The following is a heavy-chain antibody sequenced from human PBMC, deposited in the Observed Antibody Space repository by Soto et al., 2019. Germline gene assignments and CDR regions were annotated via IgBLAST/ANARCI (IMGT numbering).Heavy chain of an antibody. D-gene: IGHD3-10*01. CDR3: ARDQLWFGDFNTWGMDV. J-gene: IGHJ6*02. V-gene: IGHV4-4*02. Sequence: QVQLQESGPGLVKPSGTLSLTCAVSGGSISSSNRWSWVRQPPGKGLEWIGEIYHSGSTNYNPSLKSRVTISVDKSKNQFSLKLSSVTAADTAVYYCARDQLWFGDFNTWGMDVWGQGTTVTVSS. CDR2: IYHSGST. CDR1: GGSISSSNR.